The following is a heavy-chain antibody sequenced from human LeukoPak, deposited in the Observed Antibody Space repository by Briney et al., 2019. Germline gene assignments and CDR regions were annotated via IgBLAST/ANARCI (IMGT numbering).Heavy chain of an antibody. V-gene: IGHV5-51*01. J-gene: IGHJ5*02. Sequence: GESLKISCQGSGYSFTSYWIGWVRQLPGKGLEWMGIIYPGDSDTRYSPSFQGQVTISADKSISTAYLQWSSLKASDTAMYYCCASTFYCSSTSCYTSRWFDPWGQGTLVTVSS. D-gene: IGHD2-2*02. CDR1: GYSFTSYW. CDR2: IYPGDSDT. CDR3: CASTFYCSSTSCYTSRWFDP.